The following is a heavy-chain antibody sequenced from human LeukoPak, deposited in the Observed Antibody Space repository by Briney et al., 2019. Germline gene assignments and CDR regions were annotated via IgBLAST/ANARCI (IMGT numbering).Heavy chain of an antibody. V-gene: IGHV1-69*05. CDR1: GGTFSSYA. CDR2: IIPIFGTA. CDR3: ARGQAAGAAYYYYYMDV. Sequence: SVKVSYKASGGTFSSYAISWVRQAPGQGLEWMGGIIPIFGTANYAQKFQGRVTITTDESTSTAYMELSSLRSEDTAVYYCARGQAAGAAYYYYYMDVWGKGTTVTVSS. J-gene: IGHJ6*03. D-gene: IGHD6-13*01.